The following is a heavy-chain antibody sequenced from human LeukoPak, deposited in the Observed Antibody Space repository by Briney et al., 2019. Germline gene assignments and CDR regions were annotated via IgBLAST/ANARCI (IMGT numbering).Heavy chain of an antibody. CDR3: ARGAWVAATPSDY. Sequence: GGSLRLSCAASGFTFDDYAMHWVRQAPGKGLEWVSGISWNSGSIGYADSVKGRFTISRDNAKNSLYLQMNSLRAEDTAVYYCARGAWVAATPSDYWGQGTLVTVSS. D-gene: IGHD2-15*01. J-gene: IGHJ4*02. CDR2: ISWNSGSI. V-gene: IGHV3-9*01. CDR1: GFTFDDYA.